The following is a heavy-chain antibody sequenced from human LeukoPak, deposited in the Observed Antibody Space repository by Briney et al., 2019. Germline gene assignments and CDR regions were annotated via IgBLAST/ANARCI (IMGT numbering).Heavy chain of an antibody. CDR3: TRTYCSSSSCYTELFDP. V-gene: IGHV3-74*01. CDR2: INSDGSET. D-gene: IGHD2-2*02. J-gene: IGHJ5*02. CDR1: GFTFSTYW. Sequence: PGGSLRLSCAASGFTFSTYWMHWVRQTPGKGLLWVSRINSDGSETTYEDSVKGRFTISRDNAKNTLYLQMNSLRAEDTAVYYCTRTYCSSSSCYTELFDPWGQGTLVTVSS.